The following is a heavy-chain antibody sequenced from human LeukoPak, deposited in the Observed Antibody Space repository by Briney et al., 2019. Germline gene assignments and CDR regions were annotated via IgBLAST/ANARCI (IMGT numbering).Heavy chain of an antibody. V-gene: IGHV4-61*02. CDR3: AGTLGYYFDY. D-gene: IGHD7-27*01. CDR1: GGSISSGSYY. Sequence: SQTLSLTCTVSGGSISSGSYYWSWIRQPAGKGLEWIGRIYTSGSTNYNPSLKSRVTISVDTSKNQFSLKLSTVTAADTAVYYCAGTLGYYFDYWGQGTLVTVSS. CDR2: IYTSGST. J-gene: IGHJ4*02.